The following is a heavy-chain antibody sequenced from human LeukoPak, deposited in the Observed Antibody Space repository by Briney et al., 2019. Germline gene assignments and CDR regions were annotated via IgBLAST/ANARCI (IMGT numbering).Heavy chain of an antibody. V-gene: IGHV1-3*01. J-gene: IGHJ4*02. Sequence: ASVKVSCKASGYTFTSYAMHWVRQAPGQRLEWMGWINAGNGNTKYSQKFQGRVTITRDTSASTAYMELSSLRSEDTAVYYCARDSRRNWRLQTPDDWGQGTLVTVSS. CDR2: INAGNGNT. CDR1: GYTFTSYA. D-gene: IGHD1-1*01. CDR3: ARDSRRNWRLQTPDD.